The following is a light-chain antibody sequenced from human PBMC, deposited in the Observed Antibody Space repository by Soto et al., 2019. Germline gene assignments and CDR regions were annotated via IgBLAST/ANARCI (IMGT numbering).Light chain of an antibody. CDR3: QQYYNLPPT. CDR2: WAS. V-gene: IGKV4-1*01. CDR1: QSVLSSSNNKNY. Sequence: DIVMTQSPDSLAVSLGERATINCKSSQSVLSSSNNKNYLIWYQQKPGQPPKMLVHWASTRESGVPDRCSGSGSGTDFTLTISSLQAEDVAVYYCQQYYNLPPTFGGGTKLEIK. J-gene: IGKJ4*01.